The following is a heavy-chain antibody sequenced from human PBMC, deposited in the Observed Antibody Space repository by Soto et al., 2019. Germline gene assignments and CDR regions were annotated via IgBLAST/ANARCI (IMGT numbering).Heavy chain of an antibody. J-gene: IGHJ4*02. Sequence: SETLSLTCAVSGGSFSGYSWSWIRQPPGEGLEWIGEVNPGGGTHYNPSLERRVNISQDTSKNQFSLKLTSVTAADTAVYFCARGHTRIQLWFSFDFWGLGTLVTVSS. D-gene: IGHD5-18*01. CDR1: GGSFSGYS. V-gene: IGHV4-34*01. CDR3: ARGHTRIQLWFSFDF. CDR2: VNPGGGT.